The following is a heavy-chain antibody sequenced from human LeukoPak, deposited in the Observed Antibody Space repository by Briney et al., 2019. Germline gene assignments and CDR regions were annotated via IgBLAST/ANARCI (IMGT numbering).Heavy chain of an antibody. J-gene: IGHJ5*02. CDR1: GDSVSSNNAA. CDR3: ASTHGPIDH. D-gene: IGHD2-8*01. CDR2: TYYRSKWYN. V-gene: IGHV6-1*01. Sequence: SQTLSLTCSTSGDSVSSNNAAWNWIRQSPSRGLEFLGRTYYRSKWYNDYAVSVKSRITIKSDTSKNQFSLQLNSVTPEDTAVYYCASTHGPIDHWGQGTLVTVSS.